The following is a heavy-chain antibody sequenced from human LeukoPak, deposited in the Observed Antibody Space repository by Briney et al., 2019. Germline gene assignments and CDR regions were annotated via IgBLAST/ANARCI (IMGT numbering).Heavy chain of an antibody. V-gene: IGHV3-74*03. CDR2: ISPDGSSA. D-gene: IGHD2/OR15-2a*01. CDR1: GFSCSSYW. Sequence: QPGGSLRLSCAASGFSCSSYWMHWVRQAPGKGLVWVARISPDGSSALSADSVRGRFTISRDNADNTLYLQLNSLRAEDTAVYYCARVSFCPRCHFDYWGQGTLVTVSS. CDR3: ARVSFCPRCHFDY. J-gene: IGHJ4*02.